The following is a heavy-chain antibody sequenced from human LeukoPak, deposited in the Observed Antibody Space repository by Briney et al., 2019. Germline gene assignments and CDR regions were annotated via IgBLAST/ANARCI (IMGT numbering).Heavy chain of an antibody. CDR1: GGSISFNGYH. CDR2: IDHSGSS. J-gene: IGHJ3*02. D-gene: IGHD2-21*01. CDR3: ARESHIPPGAFDI. Sequence: SETLSLTCTVSGGSISFNGYHWGWFRQSPGKGLELIGTIDHSGSSYYNPSLKSRVTISVDRSKNQFSLKLSSVTAADTAVYYCARESHIPPGAFDIWGQGTMVTVSS. V-gene: IGHV4-39*07.